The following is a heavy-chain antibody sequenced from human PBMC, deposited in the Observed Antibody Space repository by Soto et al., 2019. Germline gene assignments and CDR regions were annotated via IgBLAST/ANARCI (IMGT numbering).Heavy chain of an antibody. CDR1: GFTFSSSD. Sequence: GGSLRLSCFASGFTFSSSDMHWVRQVAGKGLEWVSAIGVGKDTYYAASVKGRFSISRENGKDTLYLQMNSLRAGDTAVYYCAREIGDSVTTAWSLDLWGRGTLVTVSS. V-gene: IGHV3-13*01. D-gene: IGHD4-17*01. CDR2: IGVGKDT. J-gene: IGHJ2*01. CDR3: AREIGDSVTTAWSLDL.